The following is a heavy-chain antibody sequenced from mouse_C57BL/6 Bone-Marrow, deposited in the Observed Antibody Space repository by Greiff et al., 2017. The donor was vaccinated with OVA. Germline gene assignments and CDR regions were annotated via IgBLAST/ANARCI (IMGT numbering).Heavy chain of an antibody. J-gene: IGHJ3*01. D-gene: IGHD2-1*01. CDR1: GYTFTSYG. Sequence: VKLVESGAELARPGASVKLSCKASGYTFTSYGISWVKQRTGQGLEWIGEIYPRSGNTYYNEKFKGKATLTADKSSSTAYMELRSLTSEDSAVYFCAREKGNYGNYPFAYWGQGTLVTVSA. V-gene: IGHV1-81*01. CDR2: IYPRSGNT. CDR3: AREKGNYGNYPFAY.